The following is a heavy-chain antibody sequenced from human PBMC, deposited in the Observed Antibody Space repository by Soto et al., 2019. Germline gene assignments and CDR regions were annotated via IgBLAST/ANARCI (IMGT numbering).Heavy chain of an antibody. V-gene: IGHV5-51*01. CDR1: GYSFTSYW. J-gene: IGHJ6*03. CDR2: IYPGDSDT. Sequence: GESLKISCKGSGYSFTSYWIGWVRQMPGKGLEWMGIIYPGDSDTRYSPSFQGQVTISADKSISTAYLQWSSLKASDTAMYYCARHARYEIFSPYYYYYMDVWGKGTTVTVSS. CDR3: ARHARYEIFSPYYYYYMDV. D-gene: IGHD1-20*01.